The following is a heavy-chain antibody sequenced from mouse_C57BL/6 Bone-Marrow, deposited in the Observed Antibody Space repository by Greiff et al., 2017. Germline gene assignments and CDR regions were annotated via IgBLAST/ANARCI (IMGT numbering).Heavy chain of an antibody. V-gene: IGHV1-74*01. CDR1: GYTFTSYW. CDR2: IHPSDSYT. Sequence: QVQLQQPGAELVKPGASVKVSCKASGYTFTSYWMHWVKQRPGQGLEWIGRIHPSDSYTNYNQKFKGKATLTVDKSSSTAYMQLSSLTSEDSAVYYCAIEHYYGSSSFAYWGQGTLVTVSA. D-gene: IGHD1-1*01. CDR3: AIEHYYGSSSFAY. J-gene: IGHJ3*01.